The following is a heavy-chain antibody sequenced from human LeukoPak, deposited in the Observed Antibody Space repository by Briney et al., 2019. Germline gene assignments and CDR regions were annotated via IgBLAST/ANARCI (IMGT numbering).Heavy chain of an antibody. V-gene: IGHV3-74*01. CDR1: GNYW. CDR2: INSDGSWT. J-gene: IGHJ4*02. CDR3: VSFYETY. D-gene: IGHD2-2*01. Sequence: GGSLRLSCTASGNYWMHWVRQAPGKGLVWVSHINSDGSWTTYVDSVKGRFTISKDNAKNMVYLQMNNLRAEDTAVYYCVSFYETYWGRGTLVTVSS.